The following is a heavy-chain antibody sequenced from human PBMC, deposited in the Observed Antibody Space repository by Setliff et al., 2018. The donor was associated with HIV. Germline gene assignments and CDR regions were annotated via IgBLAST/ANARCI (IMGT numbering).Heavy chain of an antibody. CDR1: GESFKGYY. V-gene: IGHV4-34*01. CDR3: ARGSSFGRDNHYFDY. Sequence: SETLSLTCAVYGESFKGYYWNSIRQSPGKGLQWIGEISHTENTNFHWSLKSRITMSVDTSKNQFSLTLTSLTTADTGLYFCARGSSFGRDNHYFDYWSQGTLVTVSS. D-gene: IGHD3-16*01. J-gene: IGHJ4*02. CDR2: ISHTENT.